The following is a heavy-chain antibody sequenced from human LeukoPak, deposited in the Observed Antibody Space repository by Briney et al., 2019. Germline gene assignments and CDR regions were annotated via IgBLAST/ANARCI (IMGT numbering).Heavy chain of an antibody. J-gene: IGHJ4*02. D-gene: IGHD4-17*01. CDR2: IYYSGST. V-gene: IGHV4-59*08. CDR3: ARVLEIGDYVDY. Sequence: PSETLSLTCTVSGGSISSYYWSWIRQPPGKGLEWIGYIYYSGSTNYNPSLQSRVTISVDTSKNQFSLKLSSVTAADTAVYYCARVLEIGDYVDYWGQGTLVTVSS. CDR1: GGSISSYY.